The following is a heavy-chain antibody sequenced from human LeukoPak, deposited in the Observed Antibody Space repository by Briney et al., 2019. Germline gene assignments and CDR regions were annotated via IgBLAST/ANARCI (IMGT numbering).Heavy chain of an antibody. CDR2: IYHSGSA. D-gene: IGHD6-6*01. Sequence: SETLSLTCTVSGYPVSSTYYWGWIRQPPGKGLEWIGSIYHSGSAYYSPSLKSRVTISTDTSKNHFSLKLSSVTAADTAVYYCARAYSSSVSDAFDIWGQGTMVSVSS. CDR1: GYPVSSTYY. CDR3: ARAYSSSVSDAFDI. J-gene: IGHJ3*02. V-gene: IGHV4-38-2*02.